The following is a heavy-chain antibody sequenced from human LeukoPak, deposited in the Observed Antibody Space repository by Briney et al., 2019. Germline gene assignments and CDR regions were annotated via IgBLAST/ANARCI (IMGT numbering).Heavy chain of an antibody. J-gene: IGHJ4*02. CDR2: IKSNTDGGTT. CDR1: GFTFSNAW. CDR3: TTDILQFNTFDY. V-gene: IGHV3-15*01. Sequence: GGSLRLSCAASGFTFSNAWMSWVRQAPGKGLEWVGRIKSNTDGGTTDYAAPVKGRFTISRDDSKNTLYLQMNSLKTEDTAVYYCTTDILQFNTFDYWGQGTLVTVSS.